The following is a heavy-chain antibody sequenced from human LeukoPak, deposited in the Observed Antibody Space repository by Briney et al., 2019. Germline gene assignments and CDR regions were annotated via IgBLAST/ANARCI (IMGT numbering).Heavy chain of an antibody. CDR1: GFTFSSYG. CDR3: AKGSDYPDN. V-gene: IGHV3-30*18. CDR2: ISYDGSNK. Sequence: PGRSLRLSCVASGFTFSSYGMHWVRQAPGKGLEWVAVISYDGSNKYYADSVKGRFTISRDNSKNTLYLQMNSLRAEDTCVYYCAKGSDYPDNWGQGTLVTVSS. J-gene: IGHJ4*02.